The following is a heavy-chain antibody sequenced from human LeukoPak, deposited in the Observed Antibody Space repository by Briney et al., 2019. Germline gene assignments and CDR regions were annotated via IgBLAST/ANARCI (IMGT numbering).Heavy chain of an antibody. J-gene: IGHJ4*02. V-gene: IGHV1-3*01. CDR1: GYTFTNYA. CDR3: TRDLWQWLVRGDPYYFDY. CDR2: INAGNGNT. Sequence: ASVKVSCKASGYTFTNYAIHWVRQAPGQGLEWMGWINAGNGNTKYSQKFQGRVTITRDTSASTAYMELSSLTSEDTAVYYCTRDLWQWLVRGDPYYFDYWGQGTLVTVSS. D-gene: IGHD6-19*01.